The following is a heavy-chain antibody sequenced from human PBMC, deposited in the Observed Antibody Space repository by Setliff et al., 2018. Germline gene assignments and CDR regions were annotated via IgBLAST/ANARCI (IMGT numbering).Heavy chain of an antibody. D-gene: IGHD3-22*01. CDR2: INPNSCGT. J-gene: IGHJ4*02. CDR3: ARGVSGDCYDSSASKYYFDY. Sequence: ASVKVSCKASGYTFTGYCMHWVRQAPGQGLEWMGGINPNSCGTNYAQKFQGWVTMTRDTSISTACMELSRLRSEDTAVYYWARGVSGDCYDSSASKYYFDYWGQGTLVTVSS. V-gene: IGHV1-2*04. CDR1: GYTFTGYC.